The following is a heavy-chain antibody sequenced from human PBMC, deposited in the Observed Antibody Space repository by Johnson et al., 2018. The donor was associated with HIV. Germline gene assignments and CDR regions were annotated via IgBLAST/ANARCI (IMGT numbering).Heavy chain of an antibody. V-gene: IGHV3-9*01. J-gene: IGHJ3*02. CDR1: GFTFDDYA. CDR3: ARAGLDAFDI. CDR2: IRWNRGSI. Sequence: QLVESGGGLVQPGRSLRLSCAASGFTFDDYAMHWVRQAPGKGLEWVSGIRWNRGSIGYADSVKGRFTISRDNAKNSLYLKMKSLRAEDTAVYYCARAGLDAFDIWGQGTMVTVSS.